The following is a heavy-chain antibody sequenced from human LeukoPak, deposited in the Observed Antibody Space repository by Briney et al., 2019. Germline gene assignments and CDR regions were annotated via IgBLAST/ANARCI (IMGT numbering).Heavy chain of an antibody. D-gene: IGHD3-22*01. J-gene: IGHJ3*02. V-gene: IGHV4-39*01. Sequence: PSETLSLTCTVSGGSISSSSYYWGWIRQPPGKGLEWVGSIYYSGSTYYNPSLKSRVTISVDTSKNQFSLKLSSVTAADTAVYYCARRGFYYDSSGYYRDAFDIWGQGTMVTVSS. CDR3: ARRGFYYDSSGYYRDAFDI. CDR1: GGSISSSSYY. CDR2: IYYSGST.